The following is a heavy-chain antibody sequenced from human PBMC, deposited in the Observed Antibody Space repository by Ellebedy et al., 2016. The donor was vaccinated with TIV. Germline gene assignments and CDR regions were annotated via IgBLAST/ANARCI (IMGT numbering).Heavy chain of an antibody. J-gene: IGHJ6*02. D-gene: IGHD3-22*01. CDR2: ISAYNGNT. Sequence: ASVKVSXXASGYTFTSYGISWVRQAPGQGLEWMGWISAYNGNTNYAQKFQGRVTLTTDTSTRTAYMDLRSLTSGDTAVYYCARDTPNDDYDEYNYFGMDVWGQGTTVTVSS. CDR1: GYTFTSYG. V-gene: IGHV1-18*01. CDR3: ARDTPNDDYDEYNYFGMDV.